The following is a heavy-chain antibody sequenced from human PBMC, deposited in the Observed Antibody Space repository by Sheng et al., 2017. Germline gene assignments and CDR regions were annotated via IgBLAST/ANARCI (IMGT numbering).Heavy chain of an antibody. J-gene: IGHJ4*02. V-gene: IGHV3-30*03. D-gene: IGHD3-10*01. CDR1: GFTFSTYG. CDR2: LAHDGSNK. CDR3: AGSYYGSGRNYY. Sequence: QVQLVESGGGVVQPGRSLRLSCAASGFTFSTYGMHWVRQAPGKGLEWVAVLAHDGSNKYYADSVKGRFTISRDNSKNTLYLQMNSLRVEDTAVYYCAGSYYGSGRNYYWGQGTLVTVSS.